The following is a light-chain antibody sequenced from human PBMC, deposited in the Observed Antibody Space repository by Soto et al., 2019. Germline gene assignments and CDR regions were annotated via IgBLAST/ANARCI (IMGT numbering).Light chain of an antibody. J-gene: IGKJ1*01. CDR2: DAS. CDR3: QQYNSYSRT. Sequence: IQITQSPSILSASVGDRGTITCRASQSISTWLAWYQQKPEKAPKLLIHDASTLESGVPSRFSGSGSGTEFTLTISSLQPDDFATYYCQQYNSYSRTFGQGTKVDIK. CDR1: QSISTW. V-gene: IGKV1-5*01.